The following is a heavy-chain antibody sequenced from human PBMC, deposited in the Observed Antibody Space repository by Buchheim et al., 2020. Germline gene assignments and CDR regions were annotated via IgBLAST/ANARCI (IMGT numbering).Heavy chain of an antibody. CDR2: IYYSGST. CDR1: GGSISSSSYY. V-gene: IGHV4-39*01. Sequence: QLQLQESGPGLVKPSETLSLTCTVSGGSISSSSYYWGWIRQPPGKGLEWIGSIYYSGSTYYNPSLKSRVTISVDRSKNQFYLKLSSVTAADTAVYYCARQGSDILTGYNWFDPWGQGTL. CDR3: ARQGSDILTGYNWFDP. J-gene: IGHJ5*02. D-gene: IGHD3-9*01.